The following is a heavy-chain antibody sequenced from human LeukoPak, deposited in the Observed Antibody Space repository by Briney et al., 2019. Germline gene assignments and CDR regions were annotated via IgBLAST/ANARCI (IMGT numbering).Heavy chain of an antibody. CDR2: ISYGGTAT. V-gene: IGHV3-23*01. D-gene: IGHD1-26*01. J-gene: IGHJ4*02. CDR3: XXXXXXXXGSYSFDYFDY. CDR1: GFTFSGYA. Sequence: GGSLRLSCAASGFTFSGYAMSWVRQAPGKGLEWVSAISYGGTATYYADSVKGRFTISRDNSKNTLFLQMNSLRAEDTAVYYCXXXXXXXXGSYSFDYFDYWGLGTLVTVSS.